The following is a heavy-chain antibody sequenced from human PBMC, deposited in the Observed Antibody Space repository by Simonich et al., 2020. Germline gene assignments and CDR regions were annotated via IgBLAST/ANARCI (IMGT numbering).Heavy chain of an antibody. V-gene: IGHV3-7*01. CDR3: ARDGLGTAYYYYMDV. CDR2: RKQNGSEK. J-gene: IGHJ6*03. D-gene: IGHD7-27*01. CDR1: GFPFSSYW. Sequence: VQLVESGGGLVQPGGSLRLSCAASGFPFSSYWRSWVRQAPGKGLEWVANRKQNGSEKYYVDSVKGRFTIAIDNAKNSLYLQMNSLRADDTAVYYCARDGLGTAYYYYMDVWGKGTTVTVSS.